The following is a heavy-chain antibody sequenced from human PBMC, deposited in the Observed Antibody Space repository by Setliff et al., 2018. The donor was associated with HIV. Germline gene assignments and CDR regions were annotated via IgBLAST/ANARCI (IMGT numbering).Heavy chain of an antibody. CDR2: IYYSGTP. J-gene: IGHJ3*02. CDR3: ARLNDWRHTFDI. D-gene: IGHD3-9*01. V-gene: IGHV4-39*07. CDR1: GDSMSNSGYY. Sequence: SETLSLTCTVSGDSMSNSGYYWSWLRQSPGKGLEWIGSIYYSGTPYYSPSLSSRVTISLDMSKTQFSLRLISMTAADTAVYYCARLNDWRHTFDIWGQGITVT.